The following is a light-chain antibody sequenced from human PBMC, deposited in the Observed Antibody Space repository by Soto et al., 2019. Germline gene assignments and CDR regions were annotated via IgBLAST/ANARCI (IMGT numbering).Light chain of an antibody. V-gene: IGKV3-20*01. J-gene: IGKJ2*01. CDR2: DAS. CDR3: QHFDSSPPKFT. CDR1: QNVNSSS. Sequence: EIVLTQSPATLSLSPGERATLPCRASQNVNSSSLTWYQQKPGQAPRLLLYDASSRAPDIPDKFSGSGSGTDFNLTINRLEPEDFALYYCQHFDSSPPKFTFGLGTKLEIK.